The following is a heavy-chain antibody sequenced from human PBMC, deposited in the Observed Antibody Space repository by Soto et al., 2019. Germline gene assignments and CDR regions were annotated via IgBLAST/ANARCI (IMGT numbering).Heavy chain of an antibody. CDR1: GFTFTDFY. CDR2: IRPDGSET. D-gene: IGHD4-4*01. J-gene: IGHJ4*02. Sequence: EVPLVQSGGGLVQPGGSLRLSCVGSGFTFTDFYVNWVRQAPGKGLEWVANIRPDGSETNYVESVKGRFTTSRDNAKNSLFLQMNSLRADDTAVYYCAGWGGHDYNYWGQGILVTVSS. CDR3: AGWGGHDYNY. V-gene: IGHV3-7*03.